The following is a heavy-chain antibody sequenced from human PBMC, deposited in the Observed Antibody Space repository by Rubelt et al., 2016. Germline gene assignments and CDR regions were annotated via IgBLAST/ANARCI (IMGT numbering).Heavy chain of an antibody. V-gene: IGHV1-18*01. CDR3: ARDVGGNSVLYYFDY. J-gene: IGHJ4*02. D-gene: IGHD4-23*01. CDR2: ISAYNGNT. Sequence: QVQLVQSGAEVKKPGASVKVSCKASGYTFTSYGISWVRQAPGQGLEWMGWISAYNGNTNYAQKCHGRVNMNTEPSTSTAYMELRSLRSDDTAVYYCARDVGGNSVLYYFDYWGQGTLVTVSS. CDR1: GYTFTSYG.